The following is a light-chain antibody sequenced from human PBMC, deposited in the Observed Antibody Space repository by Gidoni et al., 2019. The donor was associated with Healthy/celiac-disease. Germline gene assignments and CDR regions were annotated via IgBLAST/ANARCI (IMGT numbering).Light chain of an antibody. CDR3: MIWHSSAWV. Sequence: QAVLTQPSARTAAPGASASLTCTLRRGINVGTYRIYWYQQKPGSPPPYLLRHKSDSDKQQCSGVPTRFSGSNDSSATAGILLISGLQSDAEADYYCMIWHSSAWVFGGGTKLTVL. V-gene: IGLV5-45*03. CDR1: RGINVGTYR. CDR2: HKSDSDK. J-gene: IGLJ3*02.